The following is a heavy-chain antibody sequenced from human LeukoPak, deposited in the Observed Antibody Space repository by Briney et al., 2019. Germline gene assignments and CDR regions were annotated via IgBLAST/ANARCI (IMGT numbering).Heavy chain of an antibody. CDR2: IKEDGTEK. CDR1: GFFFSDSA. CDR3: ARRGSSWSCFDY. J-gene: IGHJ4*02. V-gene: IGHV3-7*03. D-gene: IGHD6-13*01. Sequence: GSLRLSCAASGFFFSDSAMAWVRQAPGKGLEWVANIKEDGTEKYYVDSVKGRFTISRDNAKNSLYLQMNSLRVEDTAVYYCARRGSSWSCFDYWGQGTPVTVSS.